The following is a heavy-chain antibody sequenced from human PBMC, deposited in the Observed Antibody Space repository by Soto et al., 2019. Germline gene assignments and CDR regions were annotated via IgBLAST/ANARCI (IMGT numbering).Heavy chain of an antibody. CDR1: GYTFTSYG. CDR2: ISAYNGNT. CDR3: ARDREAARYHYYYYMDV. Sequence: ASVKVSCKASGYTFTSYGISWVRQAPGQGLEWMGWISAYNGNTNYAQKLQGRVTMTTDTSTSTAYMELRSLRSDDTAVYYCARDREAARYHYYYYMDVWGKGTTVTVSS. D-gene: IGHD6-6*01. V-gene: IGHV1-18*01. J-gene: IGHJ6*03.